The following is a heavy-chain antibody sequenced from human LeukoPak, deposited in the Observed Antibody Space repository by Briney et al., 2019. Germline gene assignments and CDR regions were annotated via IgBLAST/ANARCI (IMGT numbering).Heavy chain of an antibody. V-gene: IGHV4-39*02. CDR3: ARLTRRSGNYFES. Sequence: SETLSLTCTVSGGSISSSSYYWGWIRQPPGKGLEWVGSIYFSGSSYYNPSLKSRVTISVDTSKNHFSLKLSSVTAADTAVYYCARLTRRSGNYFESWGQGTLVTVSS. CDR2: IYFSGSS. CDR1: GGSISSSSYY. J-gene: IGHJ4*02. D-gene: IGHD1-1*01.